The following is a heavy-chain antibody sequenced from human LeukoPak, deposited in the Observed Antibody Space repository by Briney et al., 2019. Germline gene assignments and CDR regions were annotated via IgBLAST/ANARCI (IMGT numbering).Heavy chain of an antibody. CDR1: GFTSSSYS. V-gene: IGHV3-48*01. Sequence: SGGSLRLSCAASGFTSSSYSMNWVRQAPGKGLEWVSYISTGSSTIYYADSVKGRFTISRDNAKNSLYLQVSSLRAEDTAVYYCARDHGSSSPDYYFDYWGQGTLVTVSS. CDR3: ARDHGSSSPDYYFDY. D-gene: IGHD6-6*01. CDR2: ISTGSSTI. J-gene: IGHJ4*02.